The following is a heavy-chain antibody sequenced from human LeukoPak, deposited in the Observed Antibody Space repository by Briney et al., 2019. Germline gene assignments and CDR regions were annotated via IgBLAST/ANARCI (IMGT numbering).Heavy chain of an antibody. CDR3: ARDLVTVTKGFDI. V-gene: IGHV4-59*11. D-gene: IGHD4-17*01. J-gene: IGHJ3*02. Sequence: SETLSLTCAVSDDSFSSHYWTWIRQPPGKGLQWIGYISYIGSTNYNPSLKSRVTISIDTSRNQFSLRLSSVTAADTAVYYCARDLVTVTKGFDIWGQGTMVSVSS. CDR2: ISYIGST. CDR1: DDSFSSHY.